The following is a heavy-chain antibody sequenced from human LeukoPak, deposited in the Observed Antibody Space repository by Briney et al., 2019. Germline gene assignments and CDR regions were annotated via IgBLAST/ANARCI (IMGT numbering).Heavy chain of an antibody. V-gene: IGHV3-30*18. CDR2: ISYDGSNK. Sequence: TGGSLRLSCAASGFTFSSHGMHWVRQAPGKGLEWVAVISYDGSNKYYADSVKGRFTISRDNSKNTLYLQMNSLRAEDTAVYYCAKQDGYNQDYWGQGTLVTVSS. CDR1: GFTFSSHG. CDR3: AKQDGYNQDY. J-gene: IGHJ4*02. D-gene: IGHD5-24*01.